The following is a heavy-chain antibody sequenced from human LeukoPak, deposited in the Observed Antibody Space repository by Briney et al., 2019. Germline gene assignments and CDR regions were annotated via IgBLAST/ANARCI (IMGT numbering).Heavy chain of an antibody. CDR3: AREGCSRTSCLPTLDWFGP. CDR1: GFTFSSYA. CDR2: ISGSGGST. Sequence: PGGSLRLSCAASGFTFSSYAMSWVRQAPGKGLEWVSAISGSGGSTYYADSVKGRFTISRDNSKNTLYLQMNSLRAEDTAVYYCAREGCSRTSCLPTLDWFGPWGPGTLGT. V-gene: IGHV3-23*01. J-gene: IGHJ5*02. D-gene: IGHD2-2*01.